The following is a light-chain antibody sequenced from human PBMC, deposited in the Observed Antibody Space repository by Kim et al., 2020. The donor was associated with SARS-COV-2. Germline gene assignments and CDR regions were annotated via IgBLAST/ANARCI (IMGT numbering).Light chain of an antibody. CDR1: SSDVGGYNY. CDR2: DVS. V-gene: IGLV2-14*03. J-gene: IGLJ2*01. CDR3: SSYTSSSTVV. Sequence: QSITMSCNGTSSDVGGYNYVSWYQQHPGKAPKLMIYDVSNRPSGVSNRFSGSKSGNTASLTISGLQAEDEADYYCSSYTSSSTVVFGGGTQLTVL.